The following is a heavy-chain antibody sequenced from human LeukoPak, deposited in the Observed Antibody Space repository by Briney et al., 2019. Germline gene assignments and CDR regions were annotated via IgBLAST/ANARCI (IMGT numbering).Heavy chain of an antibody. Sequence: SATLSLTYTVSGGSVSGYYWSWIRQPLGKGLEWIGYTYASGSTTYNPSLKSRVTISLDTSKNQFSLKLTSVTAADTAVYHCARGANHGDSGLDVFDIWGQGTMVTVSS. CDR1: GGSVSGYY. V-gene: IGHV4-59*02. J-gene: IGHJ3*02. CDR2: TYASGST. CDR3: ARGANHGDSGLDVFDI. D-gene: IGHD4-17*01.